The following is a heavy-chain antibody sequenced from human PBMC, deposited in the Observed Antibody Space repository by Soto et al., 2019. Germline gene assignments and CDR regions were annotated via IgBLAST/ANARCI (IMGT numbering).Heavy chain of an antibody. CDR1: GGSFRGYY. CDR2: INHSGST. CDR3: ARDKIIGLFDY. Sequence: PSETLSLTCAVYGGSFRGYYWTWIRQPPGTGLEWIGEINHSGSTNYNPSLKSRVTISVDTSKNQFSLKLTSVTAADTAVYYCARDKIIGLFDYWGQGTLVTVSS. V-gene: IGHV4-34*01. D-gene: IGHD2-15*01. J-gene: IGHJ4*02.